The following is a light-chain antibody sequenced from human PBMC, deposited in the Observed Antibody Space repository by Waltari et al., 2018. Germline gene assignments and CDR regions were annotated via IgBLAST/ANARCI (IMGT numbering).Light chain of an antibody. J-gene: IGLJ2*01. CDR3: SSYTSSGVV. V-gene: IGLV2-14*01. CDR1: GSDVGGYDY. Sequence: QSVLTQPASVSGSPGQAILISCTGTGSDVGGYDYVSWYQQYPGKAPRLIIYDVYNRPSGVSNRFSGSKSDNTASLTISGLQAEDESVYYCSSYTSSGVVFGGGTKLTVL. CDR2: DVY.